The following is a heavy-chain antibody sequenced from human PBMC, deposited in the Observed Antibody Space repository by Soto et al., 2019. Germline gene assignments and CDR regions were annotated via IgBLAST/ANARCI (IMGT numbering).Heavy chain of an antibody. CDR1: GFTFSSYG. CDR3: ATSIVVVPAAMRLILGFGELASDY. J-gene: IGHJ4*02. Sequence: PGGSLRLSCAASGFTFSSYGMHWVRKAPGKGMEWVAVMSYDGSNKYYADSVKGRFAISRDNSKNTLYLQMHSLRAEDTAVYYCATSIVVVPAAMRLILGFGELASDYWGQGTLVTVSS. D-gene: IGHD2-2*01. CDR2: MSYDGSNK. V-gene: IGHV3-30*03.